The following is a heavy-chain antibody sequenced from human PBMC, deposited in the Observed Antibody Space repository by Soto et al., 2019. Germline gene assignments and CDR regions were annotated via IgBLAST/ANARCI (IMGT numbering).Heavy chain of an antibody. V-gene: IGHV3-30*18. CDR2: ISYDGSNK. CDR3: ANAGDITVRGVPPSDY. J-gene: IGHJ4*02. CDR1: GFTFNRFG. Sequence: QVQLVESGGGVVQPGRSLRLSCATSGFTFNRFGMHWVRQAPGKGLEWVAVISYDGSNKYYADLVKGRFTISRDNSQNTLHPQMNSLRPEDTAVYYCANAGDITVRGVPPSDYWGQGTLVTVSS. D-gene: IGHD3-10*01.